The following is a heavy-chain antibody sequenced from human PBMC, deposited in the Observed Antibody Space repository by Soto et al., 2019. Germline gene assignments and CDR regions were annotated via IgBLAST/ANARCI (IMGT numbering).Heavy chain of an antibody. D-gene: IGHD4-4*01. CDR1: GFTFSSYS. Sequence: PGGSLRLSCAASGFTFSSYSMNWVRQAPGKGLEWVSSISSSSSYIYYTDSVKGRFTISRDDSKNTLSLQMSSLRPEDTAIYYCAKGQQLLNYNYYGLDVWGQGTTVTVSS. CDR3: AKGQQLLNYNYYGLDV. J-gene: IGHJ6*02. V-gene: IGHV3-21*04. CDR2: ISSSSSYI.